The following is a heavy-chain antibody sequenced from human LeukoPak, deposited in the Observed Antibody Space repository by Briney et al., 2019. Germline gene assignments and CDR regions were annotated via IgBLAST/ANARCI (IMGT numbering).Heavy chain of an antibody. CDR1: GGSISSYY. J-gene: IGHJ6*03. Sequence: PSETLSLTCTVSGGSISSYYWSWIRQPPGKGLEGIGYIYYSGSTNYNPSLKSRVTISVDTSKNQFSLKLSSVTAADTAVYYCARGRKLDTYYYYYYMDVWGKGTTVTVSS. CDR3: ARGRKLDTYYYYYYMDV. D-gene: IGHD6-6*01. CDR2: IYYSGST. V-gene: IGHV4-59*01.